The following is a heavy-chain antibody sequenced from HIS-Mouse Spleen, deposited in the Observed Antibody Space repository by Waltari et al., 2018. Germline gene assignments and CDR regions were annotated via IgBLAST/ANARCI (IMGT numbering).Heavy chain of an antibody. CDR3: AKDKHHAFDY. CDR2: ISYDGSNK. Sequence: QVQLVESGGGVVQPGRSLRRPCPASGFPFRSYGMHWVRQAPGKGLEWVAVISYDGSNKYYADSVKGRFTISRDNSKNTLYLQMNSLRAEDTAVYYCAKDKHHAFDYWGQGTLVTVSS. V-gene: IGHV3-30*18. CDR1: GFPFRSYG. J-gene: IGHJ4*02.